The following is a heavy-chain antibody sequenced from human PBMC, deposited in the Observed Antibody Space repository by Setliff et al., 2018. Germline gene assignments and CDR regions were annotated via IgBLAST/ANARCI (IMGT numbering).Heavy chain of an antibody. D-gene: IGHD3-3*01. CDR2: ISYDGSNK. J-gene: IGHJ4*02. CDR3: AKYLFKYYDFWSGYSGLGY. CDR1: GFTFRNYA. V-gene: IGHV3-30*18. Sequence: GGSLRLSCAASGFTFRNYAMTWVRQAPGKGLEWVAVISYDGSNKYYADSVKVRFTISRDIAKNTLYLQINSLRAEDTAVYYCAKYLFKYYDFWSGYSGLGYWGQGTLVTVSS.